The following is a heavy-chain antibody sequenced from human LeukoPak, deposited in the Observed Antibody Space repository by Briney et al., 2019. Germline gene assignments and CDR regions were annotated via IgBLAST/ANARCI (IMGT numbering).Heavy chain of an antibody. Sequence: ASVTVSFKASGYTFTVYYMHWVRQAPGQGREGMGWINPNSGGTNYTQKFQGRVTMTRDTSISTAYMELSRLRSDDTAVYYCARAYCGGDCFLDYWGQGTLVTVSS. CDR3: ARAYCGGDCFLDY. CDR2: INPNSGGT. CDR1: GYTFTVYY. D-gene: IGHD2-21*02. V-gene: IGHV1-2*02. J-gene: IGHJ4*02.